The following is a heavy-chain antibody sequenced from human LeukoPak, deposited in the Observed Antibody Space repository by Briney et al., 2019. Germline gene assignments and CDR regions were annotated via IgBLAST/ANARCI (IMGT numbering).Heavy chain of an antibody. CDR1: GFTFSSSA. CDR3: ARGGNWGYFDY. J-gene: IGHJ4*02. D-gene: IGHD7-27*01. V-gene: IGHV3-23*01. CDR2: ISNNGGYT. Sequence: PGGSLRLSCAASGFTFSSSAMSWVRQAPGKGLEWVSAISNNGGYTYYADSVNGRFTISRDNSKNTLFLQMNSLRTEDTAIYHCARGGNWGYFDYWGQGTLVTVSS.